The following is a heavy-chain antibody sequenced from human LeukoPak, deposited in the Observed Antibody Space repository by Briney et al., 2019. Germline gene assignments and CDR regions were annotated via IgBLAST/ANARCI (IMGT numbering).Heavy chain of an antibody. V-gene: IGHV3-30*18. J-gene: IGHJ6*04. Sequence: GRSLRLSCAASGFTFSSYGMHWVRQAPGKGLEWVAVISYDGSNKYYADSVKGRFTISRDNSKNTLYLQMNSLRAEDTAVYYCAKDGGESFRGILRYYYYGMDVWGKGTTVTVSS. CDR3: AKDGGESFRGILRYYYYGMDV. CDR1: GFTFSSYG. CDR2: ISYDGSNK. D-gene: IGHD3-16*01.